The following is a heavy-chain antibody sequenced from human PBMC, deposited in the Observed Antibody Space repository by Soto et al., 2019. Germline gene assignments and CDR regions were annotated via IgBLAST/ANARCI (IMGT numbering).Heavy chain of an antibody. J-gene: IGHJ3*01. Sequence: GASLKISWKGSGYSLTNIWIHWVRQMPRKGLEWMGRIEPRNSVTTYNPSVQGHVTMSTDKAMNTAYLQSSSLKATDTAMYYCASGGDASDHHAFHVWALGRMVTVSS. CDR3: ASGGDASDHHAFHV. CDR2: IEPRNSVT. CDR1: GYSLTNIW. D-gene: IGHD3-10*01. V-gene: IGHV5-10-1*01.